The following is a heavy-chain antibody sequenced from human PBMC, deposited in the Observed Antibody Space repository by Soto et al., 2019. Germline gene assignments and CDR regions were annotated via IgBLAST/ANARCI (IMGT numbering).Heavy chain of an antibody. V-gene: IGHV6-1*01. J-gene: IGHJ4*02. CDR3: ARVSRGASEYSSSC. D-gene: IGHD6-6*01. CDR2: TYYRSKWYN. Sequence: SQTLSLTCVISGDSVSSNSAAWNWIRQSPSRGLEWLGRTYYRSKWYNDYAVSVKSRITISPDTSKNQFSLQLNSVTPEDTAVYYCARVSRGASEYSSSCWGQGTLVTVSS. CDR1: GDSVSSNSAA.